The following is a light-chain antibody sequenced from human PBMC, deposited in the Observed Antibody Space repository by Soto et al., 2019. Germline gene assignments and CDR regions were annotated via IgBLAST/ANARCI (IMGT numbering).Light chain of an antibody. CDR1: QSVGSK. CDR2: VAF. J-gene: IGKJ4*01. CDR3: QQYNKWPPLT. Sequence: EVVMTQSPATLSVSPGERATLSCRASQSVGSKLAWYQQKPGQAPRLLIFVAFTRATGIPARFSGSGSGTEFTLFISSLQSEDFAVYYCQQYNKWPPLTFGGGTKVEI. V-gene: IGKV3-15*01.